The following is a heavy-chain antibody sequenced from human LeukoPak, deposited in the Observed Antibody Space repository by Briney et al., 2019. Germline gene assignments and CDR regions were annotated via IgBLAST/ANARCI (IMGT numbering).Heavy chain of an antibody. CDR2: IYYSGST. Sequence: PSETLSLTCTVSGGSISSSSYYWGWIRQPPGKGLEWIGSIYYSGSTYYNPSLKSRVTISVDTSKNQFSLKLSSVTAADTAVYYCARPMYTYGYWAFDYWGQGTLVTVSS. CDR1: GGSISSSSYY. D-gene: IGHD5-18*01. J-gene: IGHJ4*02. V-gene: IGHV4-39*07. CDR3: ARPMYTYGYWAFDY.